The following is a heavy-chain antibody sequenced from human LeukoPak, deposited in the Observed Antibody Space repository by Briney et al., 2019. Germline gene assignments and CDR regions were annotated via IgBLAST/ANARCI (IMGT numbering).Heavy chain of an antibody. Sequence: LSLTCTVSGGSISNYWWSWIRQPPGKGLEWISYISGDSSYTNYADSVKGRFTVSRDNAENSLYLQMNSLRAEDTAVYYCARDAPDKDAFDIWGQGTMVTVSS. D-gene: IGHD3-9*01. CDR2: ISGDSSYT. CDR1: GGSISNYW. V-gene: IGHV3-11*05. CDR3: ARDAPDKDAFDI. J-gene: IGHJ3*02.